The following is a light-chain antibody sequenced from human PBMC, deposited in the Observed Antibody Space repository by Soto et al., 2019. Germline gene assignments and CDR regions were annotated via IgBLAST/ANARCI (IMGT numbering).Light chain of an antibody. J-gene: IGLJ2*01. Sequence: QSVLTQPPSASGTPGQRVTISCSGSSSNIGKNYVYWYQQVPGTAPKYLIYKNDQRPSGVPARFSGSKSGTSASLAISGLRSEDEADYYCAAVDDSLQVVFGGGTKVTVL. V-gene: IGLV1-47*01. CDR1: SSNIGKNY. CDR2: KND. CDR3: AAVDDSLQVV.